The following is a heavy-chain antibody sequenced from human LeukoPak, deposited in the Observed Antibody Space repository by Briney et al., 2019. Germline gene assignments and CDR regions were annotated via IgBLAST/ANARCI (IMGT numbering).Heavy chain of an antibody. CDR1: GFTFSSYA. V-gene: IGHV3-23*01. D-gene: IGHD6-13*01. CDR2: ISGSGGST. Sequence: GGSLRLSCAASGFTFSSYAMSWVRQAPGKGLEWVSAISGSGGSTYCADSVKGRFTISRDNSKNTLYLQMNSLRAEDTAVYYCAKVDSSSWYEYWGQGTLVTVSS. CDR3: AKVDSSSWYEY. J-gene: IGHJ4*02.